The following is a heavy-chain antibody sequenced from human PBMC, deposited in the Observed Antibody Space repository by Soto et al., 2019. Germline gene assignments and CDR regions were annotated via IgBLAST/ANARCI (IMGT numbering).Heavy chain of an antibody. D-gene: IGHD3-16*01. V-gene: IGHV3-15*07. CDR3: TTDGPAGVMEAFDI. CDR1: GFTFSNAW. Sequence: GGSLRLSCAASGFTFSNAWMNWVRQAPGKGLEWVGRIKSKTDGGTTDYAVPVKGRFTISRDDSKNTLYLQMNSLKTEDTAVYYCTTDGPAGVMEAFDIWGQGTMVTVSS. J-gene: IGHJ3*02. CDR2: IKSKTDGGTT.